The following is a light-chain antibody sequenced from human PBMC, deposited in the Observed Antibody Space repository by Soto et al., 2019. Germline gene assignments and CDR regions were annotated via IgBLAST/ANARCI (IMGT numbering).Light chain of an antibody. CDR1: QSVSSY. CDR2: DAS. CDR3: QQYGSSGT. V-gene: IGKV3-11*01. Sequence: EIVLTQSPATLSWSAGERATLSCRASQSVSSYLAWYQQKPGQAPRLLIYDASNRATGIPARFSGSGSGTDFTLTISRLEPEDFAVYYCQQYGSSGTFGQGTKVDIK. J-gene: IGKJ1*01.